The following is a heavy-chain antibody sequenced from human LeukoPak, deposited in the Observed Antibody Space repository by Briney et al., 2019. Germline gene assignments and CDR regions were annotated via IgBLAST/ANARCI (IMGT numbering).Heavy chain of an antibody. CDR1: GVSINSHSYH. Sequence: SETLSLTCTVSGVSINSHSYHWGWIRQPPGKGLEWIGSIYYSGSTYYNPSLKSRITISIDTSKNQFSLKLSSVTAADTAVYYCARHRDSSSWSHFDSWGQGTLVTVSS. D-gene: IGHD6-13*01. J-gene: IGHJ4*02. V-gene: IGHV4-39*01. CDR2: IYYSGST. CDR3: ARHRDSSSWSHFDS.